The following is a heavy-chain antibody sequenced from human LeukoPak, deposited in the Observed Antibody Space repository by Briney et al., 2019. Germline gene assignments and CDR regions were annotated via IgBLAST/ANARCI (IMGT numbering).Heavy chain of an antibody. CDR1: GFTFSSYS. J-gene: IGHJ4*02. V-gene: IGHV3-21*01. CDR2: ISSGSSYI. Sequence: GGSLRLSCAASGFTFSSYSMNWVRQAPGKGLEWVSSISSGSSYIYYADSVKGRFTISRDNAKNSLYLQMNSLRAEDTAVYYCARGMTTVTRMDYWGQGTLVTVSS. CDR3: ARGMTTVTRMDY. D-gene: IGHD4-17*01.